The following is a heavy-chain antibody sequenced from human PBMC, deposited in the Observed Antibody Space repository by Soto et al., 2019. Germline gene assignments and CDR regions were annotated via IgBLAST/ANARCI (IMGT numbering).Heavy chain of an antibody. CDR1: GYTFTGYY. CDR3: ARSSGGYSCNGMDV. CDR2: INPKSGDT. D-gene: IGHD1-26*01. V-gene: IGHV1-2*02. J-gene: IGHJ6*02. Sequence: QEQLVQSGAEVKQPGASVKVSCKASGYTFTGYYIHWVRQAPGQGLEWMGWINPKSGDTKYAQKFQGRVTVTRDTSISTAYMELSRLRADDTAVYYCARSSGGYSCNGMDVWGQGTTVTVSS.